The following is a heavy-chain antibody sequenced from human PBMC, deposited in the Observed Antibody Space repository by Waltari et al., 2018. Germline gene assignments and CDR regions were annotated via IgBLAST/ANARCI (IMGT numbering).Heavy chain of an antibody. V-gene: IGHV3-7*01. J-gene: IGHJ4*02. CDR3: ARDDIYDYKEYFDY. CDR1: GFTFSSYW. CDR2: IKQDGSEK. Sequence: EVQLVESGGGLVQPGGSLRLSCAASGFTFSSYWMSWVRQAPGKGLEWVANIKQDGSEKYYVDSVKGRFTISRDNAKNSLYLQMNSLRAEDTAVYYCARDDIYDYKEYFDYWGQGTLVTVSS. D-gene: IGHD4-4*01.